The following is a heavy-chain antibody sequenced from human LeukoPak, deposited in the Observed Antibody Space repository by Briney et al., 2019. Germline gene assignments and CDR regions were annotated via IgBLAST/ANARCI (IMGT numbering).Heavy chain of an antibody. D-gene: IGHD2-15*01. J-gene: IGHJ6*02. CDR1: GGSISSGDYY. CDR2: IYYSGST. Sequence: SETLSLTCTVSGGSISSGDYYWSWIRQPPGKGLEWIGYIYYSGSTYYNPSLKSRVTISVDTSKNQFSLKLSSVTAADTAVYYCARAGDYCSGGSCYSPYYYYGMDVWGQGTTVTVSS. CDR3: ARAGDYCSGGSCYSPYYYYGMDV. V-gene: IGHV4-61*08.